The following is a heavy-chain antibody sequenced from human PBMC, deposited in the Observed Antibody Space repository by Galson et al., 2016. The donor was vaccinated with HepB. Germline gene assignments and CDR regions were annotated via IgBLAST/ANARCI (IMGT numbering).Heavy chain of an antibody. J-gene: IGHJ4*02. CDR1: GGSFTAYY. Sequence: SETLSLTCAVYGGSFTAYYWTWIRQSPGKGLEWIGEINHSGSTNYNPSLKSRLNISIDTSKNQFSLRLNSVTAADTALYFCARGAYSSGWYYNYWGQGTLVTVSS. CDR2: INHSGST. V-gene: IGHV4-34*01. D-gene: IGHD6-19*01. CDR3: ARGAYSSGWYYNY.